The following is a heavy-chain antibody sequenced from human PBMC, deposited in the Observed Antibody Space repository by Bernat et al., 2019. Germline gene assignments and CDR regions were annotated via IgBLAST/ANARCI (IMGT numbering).Heavy chain of an antibody. CDR3: AREANWGYLLDY. D-gene: IGHD7-27*01. Sequence: QVQLQESGPGLVKPSQTLSLTCTVSGGSISSGGYYWSWIRQHLGKGLEWIGYIYYSGSTYYNPSLKSRVTISVDTSKNQFSLKLSSVTAADTAVYYCAREANWGYLLDYWGQGTLVTVSS. CDR2: IYYSGST. CDR1: GGSISSGGYY. V-gene: IGHV4-31*03. J-gene: IGHJ4*02.